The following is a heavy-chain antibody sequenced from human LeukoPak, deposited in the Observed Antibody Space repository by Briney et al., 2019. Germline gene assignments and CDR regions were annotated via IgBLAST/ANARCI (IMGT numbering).Heavy chain of an antibody. CDR1: GGSFSDYY. D-gene: IGHD5-18*01. CDR3: ARVAYRYVINDWSRTGLGAYPTKYYDHMDV. CDR2: INPSGST. J-gene: IGHJ6*03. V-gene: IGHV4-34*01. Sequence: SQTLSLTCAVYGGSFSDYYWSLIRQPPGKGLEWIGEINPSGSTNYSPSLKSRVTISVDTSKNQFSLKLSSVAAADTAVYFCARVAYRYVINDWSRTGLGAYPTKYYDHMDVWDKGTTVTVSS.